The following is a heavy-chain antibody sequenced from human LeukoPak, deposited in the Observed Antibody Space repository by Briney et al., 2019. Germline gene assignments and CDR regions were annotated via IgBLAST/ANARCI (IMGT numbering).Heavy chain of an antibody. Sequence: GGSLRLSCAASGFTFSSYAMHWVRQAPGKGLEWVAVISYDGSNKYYADSVKGRFTISRDNAKNSLYLQMNSLRAEDTAVYYCARDRHGSGWYDWFDPWGQGTLVTVSS. J-gene: IGHJ5*02. CDR2: ISYDGSNK. CDR3: ARDRHGSGWYDWFDP. CDR1: GFTFSSYA. D-gene: IGHD6-19*01. V-gene: IGHV3-30-3*01.